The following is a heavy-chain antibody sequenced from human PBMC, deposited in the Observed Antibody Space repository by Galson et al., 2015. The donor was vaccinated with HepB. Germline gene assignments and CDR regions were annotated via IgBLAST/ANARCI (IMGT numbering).Heavy chain of an antibody. V-gene: IGHV1-69*13. D-gene: IGHD2-2*01. CDR1: GGTFSSYA. J-gene: IGHJ3*02. CDR3: ARGVGYCSSTSCRDAFEI. Sequence: SVTVSCKASGGTFSSYAISWVRQAPGQGLEWMGGIIPIFGTANYAQKFQGRVTITADESTSTAYMELSSLRSEDTAVYYCARGVGYCSSTSCRDAFEIWGQGTMVTVSS. CDR2: IIPIFGTA.